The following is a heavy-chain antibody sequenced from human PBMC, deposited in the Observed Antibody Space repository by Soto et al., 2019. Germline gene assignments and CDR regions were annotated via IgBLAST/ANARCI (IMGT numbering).Heavy chain of an antibody. CDR3: ARDIGFDYVN. CDR2: IKEDGSEI. J-gene: IGHJ4*02. V-gene: IGHV3-7*01. CDR1: GFNVMSYW. Sequence: GGSLRLSCAVSGFNVMSYWMSWVRQAPGKGLEWVASIKEDGSEIYYLHSVRGRFSISRDSAGNAVHLTMNYLSAEDTGLYFCARDIGFDYVNWGQGTLVTVSS. D-gene: IGHD3-16*01.